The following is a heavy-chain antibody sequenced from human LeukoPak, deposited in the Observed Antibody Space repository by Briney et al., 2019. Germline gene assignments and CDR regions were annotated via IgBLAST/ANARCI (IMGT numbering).Heavy chain of an antibody. D-gene: IGHD3-22*01. Sequence: KPSETLSLTCAVYGGSFSGYYWSWIRQPPGMGLEWIGEINHSGSTNYNPSLKSRVTISVDTSKNQFPLKLSSVTAADTAVYYCASFSGSEVYFDYWGQGTLVTVSS. V-gene: IGHV4-34*01. CDR2: INHSGST. CDR3: ASFSGSEVYFDY. J-gene: IGHJ4*02. CDR1: GGSFSGYY.